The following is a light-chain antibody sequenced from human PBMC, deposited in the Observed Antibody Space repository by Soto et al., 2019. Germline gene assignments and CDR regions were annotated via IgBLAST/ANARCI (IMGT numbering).Light chain of an antibody. CDR3: QQYHNWPIT. J-gene: IGKJ5*01. CDR2: YAS. Sequence: TQSPAPLSVSPGEGFTLSCMASQTIKNLLAWYQQRPGQSPRLLLYYASTRATGVPARFSGSGSGTEFTLAISSLQSEDFATYYCQQYHNWPITFGQVTRLEIK. V-gene: IGKV3-15*01. CDR1: QTIKNL.